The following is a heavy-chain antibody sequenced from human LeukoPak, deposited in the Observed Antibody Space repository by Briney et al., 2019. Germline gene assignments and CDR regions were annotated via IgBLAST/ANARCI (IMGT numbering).Heavy chain of an antibody. Sequence: GGSLRLSCAASGFTFSSYAMSWVRQAPGKGLEWVSAISGSGGSTYYADSVKGRFTISGDNSKNTLCLQMNSLRAEDTAVYYCAKVSTGAVLARRKTNWYFDLWGRGTLVTVSS. D-gene: IGHD2-8*02. CDR2: ISGSGGST. J-gene: IGHJ2*01. CDR3: AKVSTGAVLARRKTNWYFDL. CDR1: GFTFSSYA. V-gene: IGHV3-23*01.